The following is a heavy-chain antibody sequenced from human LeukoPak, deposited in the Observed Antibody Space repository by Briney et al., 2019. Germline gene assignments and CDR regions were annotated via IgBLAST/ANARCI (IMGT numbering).Heavy chain of an antibody. D-gene: IGHD6-13*01. V-gene: IGHV3-23*01. CDR1: GFTFSSYA. CDR2: ISGSGGST. CDR3: AKDKFTGIAAAGDY. J-gene: IGHJ4*02. Sequence: GGSLRLSCADSGFTFSSYAMNWVRQAPGKGLEWVSAISGSGGSTYYADSVKGRFTISRDNSKNTLYLQMNSLRAEDTAVYYCAKDKFTGIAAAGDYWGQGTLVTASS.